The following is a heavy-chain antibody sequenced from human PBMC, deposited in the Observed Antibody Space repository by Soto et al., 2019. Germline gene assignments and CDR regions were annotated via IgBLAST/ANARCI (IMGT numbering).Heavy chain of an antibody. CDR3: SKEASLTTGLDY. CDR1: GFTFNIYA. D-gene: IGHD1-1*01. V-gene: IGHV3-23*01. CDR2: IGGSGGMT. Sequence: QRLSCAACGFTFNIYAMSCVHQVRRTGLEWVAAIGGSGGMTYYSDSVRGRLTMSRHNSKNMLYLQMNRLRAEDTAVYYCSKEASLTTGLDYWGQGTLVTVSS. J-gene: IGHJ4*02.